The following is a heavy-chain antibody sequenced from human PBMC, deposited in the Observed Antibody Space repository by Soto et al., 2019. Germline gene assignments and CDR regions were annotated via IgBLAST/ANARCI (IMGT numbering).Heavy chain of an antibody. CDR2: ISSSGTGI. V-gene: IGHV3-11*01. Sequence: GESLKISCAASGFTFRDYYMIWIRQAPGKGLEWVSYISSSGTGIYYGDSVKGRFTISRDNAKNSLYLQMNSLRAEDTAVYYCARAYSDAFDIWGQGTMVTVSS. CDR1: GFTFRDYY. CDR3: ARAYSDAFDI. D-gene: IGHD2-15*01. J-gene: IGHJ3*02.